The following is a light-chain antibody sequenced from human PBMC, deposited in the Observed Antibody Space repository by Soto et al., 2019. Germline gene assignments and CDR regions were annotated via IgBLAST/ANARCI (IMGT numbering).Light chain of an antibody. V-gene: IGKV3-11*01. CDR2: DTS. J-gene: IGKJ1*01. CDR1: QSIGKY. Sequence: EIVLTQFPVTLSLSPGERVTLSCRASQSIGKYLAWYQQRPGQAPRLLFYDTSNRATGIPPRFSGSGSGTDFTITISSLEPEDFAVYYCQQRSAWPWTFGQGTKVEVK. CDR3: QQRSAWPWT.